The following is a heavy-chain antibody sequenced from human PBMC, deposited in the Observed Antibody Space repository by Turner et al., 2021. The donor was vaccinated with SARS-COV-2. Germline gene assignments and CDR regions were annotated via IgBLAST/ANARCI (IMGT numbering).Heavy chain of an antibody. V-gene: IGHV4-31*03. CDR3: ARDYGGNSNYFDY. Sequence: QVQLQESGPGLVKPSQTLSITCTVSGGSISSGGYYWSWIRQHPGKGVEWIGYIYYSGSTYYSPSLKSRVTISVDTSKNQFSLKLSSVTAADTAVYYCARDYGGNSNYFDYWGQGTLVTVSS. D-gene: IGHD2-21*02. CDR2: IYYSGST. CDR1: GGSISSGGYY. J-gene: IGHJ4*02.